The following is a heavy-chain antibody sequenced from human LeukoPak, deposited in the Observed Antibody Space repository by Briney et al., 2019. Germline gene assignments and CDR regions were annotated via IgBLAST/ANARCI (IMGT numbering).Heavy chain of an antibody. CDR2: IWFDGSDK. CDR1: GFTFSNYG. V-gene: IGHV3-33*01. Sequence: PGGFLRLSCAASGFTFSNYGMHWVRQAPGKGLEWVAVIWFDGSDKYYADSVKGRFTISRDNSKNTLYLQMNSLRAEDTAVYYCATDGSGSYIDYWGQGTLV. J-gene: IGHJ4*02. CDR3: ATDGSGSYIDY. D-gene: IGHD3-10*01.